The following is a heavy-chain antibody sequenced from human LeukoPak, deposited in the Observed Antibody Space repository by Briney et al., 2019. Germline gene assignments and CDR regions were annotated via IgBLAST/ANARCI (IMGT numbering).Heavy chain of an antibody. J-gene: IGHJ6*02. CDR2: INPSGGST. V-gene: IGHV1-46*01. D-gene: IGHD3-10*01. CDR1: GYTFTSYY. CDR3: ARDRRYYYGSGSYLYGMDV. Sequence: ASVKVSCKASGYTFTSYYMHWVRQAPGQGLEWMGIINPSGGSTSYAQKFQGRVTMTRDTSTSTVYMELSSLRSEDTVVYYCARDRRYYYGSGSYLYGMDVWGQGTTVTVSS.